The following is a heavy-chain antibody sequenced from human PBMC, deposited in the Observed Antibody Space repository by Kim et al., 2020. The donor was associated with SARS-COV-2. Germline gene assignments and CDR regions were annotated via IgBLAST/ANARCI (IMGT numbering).Heavy chain of an antibody. J-gene: IGHJ2*01. CDR3: SRNKNLAAGTTGWYFDL. Sequence: GGSLRLSCTGSGFIFGDYAMSWFRQAPGKGLEWVGFIRSKASGGTTEYDASVKGRFTIPRDDSKSIAYLQMNSLKTEDTAVYYCSRNKNLAAGTTGWYFDLWGRSTLVTVSS. CDR2: IRSKASGGTT. D-gene: IGHD6-13*01. V-gene: IGHV3-49*03. CDR1: GFIFGDYA.